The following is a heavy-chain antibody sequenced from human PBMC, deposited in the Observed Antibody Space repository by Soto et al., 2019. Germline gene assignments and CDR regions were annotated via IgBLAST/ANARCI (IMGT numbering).Heavy chain of an antibody. CDR1: GGSISSNY. Sequence: PSETLSLTCTVSGGSISSNYWSWIRQPPGKGLEWIGYIHYSGSTNYNPSLKSPVTISLDTSKNQISLKLSSVTAADMAVYYCARGYSYVALWGQGTLVTVSS. CDR3: ARGYSYVAL. J-gene: IGHJ4*02. D-gene: IGHD5-18*01. V-gene: IGHV4-59*01. CDR2: IHYSGST.